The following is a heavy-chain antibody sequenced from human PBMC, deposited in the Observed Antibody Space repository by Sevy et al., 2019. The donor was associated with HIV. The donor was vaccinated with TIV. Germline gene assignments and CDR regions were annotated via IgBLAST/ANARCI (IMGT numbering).Heavy chain of an antibody. J-gene: IGHJ6*02. D-gene: IGHD3-3*01. Sequence: ASVKVSCKASGYTFTSYDINWVRQATGQGLEWMGWMNPNSGNTGYAQKFQGRVTMTRNTSISTAYMELSSLRSEETAVYYCARGDFWSGYYVRVYYYYGMDVWGQGTTVTVSS. CDR3: ARGDFWSGYYVRVYYYYGMDV. CDR2: MNPNSGNT. V-gene: IGHV1-8*01. CDR1: GYTFTSYD.